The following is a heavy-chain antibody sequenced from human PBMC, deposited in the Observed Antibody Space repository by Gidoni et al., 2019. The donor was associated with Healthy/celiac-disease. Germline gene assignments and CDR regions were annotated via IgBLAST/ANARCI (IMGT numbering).Heavy chain of an antibody. V-gene: IGHV4-39*01. CDR3: ARRCLSDAFDI. CDR2: IYYSGST. Sequence: QLQLQASGPGLVKPSETLSLTCTVPGGSISSSSYYWGWNRQPPGKGLEWIGSIYYSGSTYYNPSLKSRVTISVDTSKNQFSLKLSSVTAADTAVYYCARRCLSDAFDIWGQGTMVTVSS. CDR1: GGSISSSSYY. J-gene: IGHJ3*02.